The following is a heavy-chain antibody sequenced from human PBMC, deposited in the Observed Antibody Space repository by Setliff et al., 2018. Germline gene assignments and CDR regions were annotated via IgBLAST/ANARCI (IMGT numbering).Heavy chain of an antibody. CDR1: GDSITSNSYH. Sequence: PSETLSLTCTVSGDSITSNSYHWGWIRQPPGKGLEWIGSIYYSGSTYYNPSLKSRVTISVDTSKNQFSLKLTSVTAADTAVYYCTREWGSNGWAFDIWGQGTMVTVSS. CDR3: TREWGSNGWAFDI. CDR2: IYYSGST. V-gene: IGHV4-39*07. D-gene: IGHD3-16*01. J-gene: IGHJ3*02.